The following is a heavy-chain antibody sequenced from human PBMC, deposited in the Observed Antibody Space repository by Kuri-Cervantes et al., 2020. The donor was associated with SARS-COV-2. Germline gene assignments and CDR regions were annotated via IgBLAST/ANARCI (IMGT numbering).Heavy chain of an antibody. CDR3: AAGGYCSSTSCLGAFDI. CDR2: INPNSGGT. Sequence: ASVKVSCKASGYTFTGYYMHWVRQAPGQGLEWMGWINPNSGGTNYAQKFQGRVTMTRDTSISTAYMELSRLRSDDTAVYYCAAGGYCSSTSCLGAFDIWGQGTMVTVSS. J-gene: IGHJ3*02. V-gene: IGHV1-2*02. D-gene: IGHD2-2*01. CDR1: GYTFTGYY.